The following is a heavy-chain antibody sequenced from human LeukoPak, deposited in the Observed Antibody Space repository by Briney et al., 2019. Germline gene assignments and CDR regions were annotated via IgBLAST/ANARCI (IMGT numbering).Heavy chain of an antibody. CDR3: ARDQERSGWYGWFDP. D-gene: IGHD6-19*01. J-gene: IGHJ5*02. CDR2: INPSGGST. CDR1: GYTFTSYY. V-gene: IGHV1-46*01. Sequence: ASVKVSCKASGYTFTSYYMHWVRQAPGQGLEWMGIINPSGGSTSYAQKFQGRVTMTRDTSTSTVYMELGSLRSEDTAAYYCARDQERSGWYGWFDPWGQGTLVTVSS.